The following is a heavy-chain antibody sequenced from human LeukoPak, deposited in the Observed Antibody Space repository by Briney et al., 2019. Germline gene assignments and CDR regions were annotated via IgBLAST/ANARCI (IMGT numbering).Heavy chain of an antibody. J-gene: IGHJ4*02. Sequence: GGSLRLSCAASGFTVSSNYMSWVRQAPGKGLEWVSVIYNSGGTYYADSVKGRFTISRDNSKNTLYLQMNSLRAEDTAVYYCARDVRYCSGGSCSSWSPGTLVTVSS. V-gene: IGHV3-53*01. CDR3: ARDVRYCSGGSCSS. CDR2: IYNSGGT. D-gene: IGHD2-15*01. CDR1: GFTVSSNY.